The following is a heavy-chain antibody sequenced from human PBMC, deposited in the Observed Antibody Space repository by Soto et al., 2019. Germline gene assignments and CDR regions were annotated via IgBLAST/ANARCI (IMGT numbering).Heavy chain of an antibody. Sequence: SVKVSCKASGGTFSSYTISWVRQAPGQGLEWMGRIIPILGIANYAQKFQGRVTITADKSTSTAYMELSSLRSEDTAVYYCARGLSSYTNVAIRWFDPWGQGTLVTVSS. D-gene: IGHD2-8*01. V-gene: IGHV1-69*02. CDR3: ARGLSSYTNVAIRWFDP. CDR2: IIPILGIA. CDR1: GGTFSSYT. J-gene: IGHJ5*02.